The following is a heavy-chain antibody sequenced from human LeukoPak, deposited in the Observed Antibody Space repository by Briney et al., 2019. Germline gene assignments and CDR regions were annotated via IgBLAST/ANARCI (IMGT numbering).Heavy chain of an antibody. CDR1: GFTFSSYW. J-gene: IGHJ3*02. Sequence: PGGSLRLSCAASGFTFSSYWMHLVRQAPGKGLVWVSRINSDGSSTSYADSVKGRFTISRDNAKNTLYLQMNSLRAEDTAVYYCARYFPALAAFDIWGQGTMVTVSS. CDR3: ARYFPALAAFDI. D-gene: IGHD3-9*01. V-gene: IGHV3-74*01. CDR2: INSDGSST.